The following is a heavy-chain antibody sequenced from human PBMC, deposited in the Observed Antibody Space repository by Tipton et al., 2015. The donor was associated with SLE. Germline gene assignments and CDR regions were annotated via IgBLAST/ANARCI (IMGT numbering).Heavy chain of an antibody. D-gene: IGHD4-17*01. CDR1: GYTFTSYD. CDR3: ARGRMTTVSRPRVFDY. CDR2: MNPNSGNT. Sequence: QSGPEVKKPGASVKVSCKASGYTFTSYDINWVRQATGQGLEWMGWMNPNSGNTGYAQKFQGRVTMTRNTSISTAYMELSSLRSEDTAVYYCARGRMTTVSRPRVFDYWGQGTLVTVSS. V-gene: IGHV1-8*01. J-gene: IGHJ4*02.